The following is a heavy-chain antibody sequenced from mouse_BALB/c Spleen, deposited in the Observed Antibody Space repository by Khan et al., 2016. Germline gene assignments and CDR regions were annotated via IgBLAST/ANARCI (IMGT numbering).Heavy chain of an antibody. CDR3: TRKINDGYYCFDY. D-gene: IGHD2-3*01. CDR2: IYPSDSYT. CDR1: GYTFTSYG. Sequence: QVQLQQPGAELVRPGASVKLSCKASGYTFTSYGMNWVKQSPGQGLEWIGYIYPSDSYTNYNQKFKDRSTLTVDKSSSTAYMQLSRLTSADSADFYDTRKINDGYYCFDYWGQGTTLTVSS. J-gene: IGHJ2*01. V-gene: IGHV1-69*01.